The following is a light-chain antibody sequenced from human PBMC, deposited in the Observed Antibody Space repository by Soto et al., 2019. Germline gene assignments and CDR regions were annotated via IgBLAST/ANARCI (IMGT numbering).Light chain of an antibody. CDR2: EVT. CDR1: SSDIGGYNA. Sequence: QSALTQPASVSGSPGQTITISCTGTSSDIGGYNAVSWYQHHPGKAPKLIIYEVTHRPSGVSDRFSASKSGNTASLTISGLQAEDEADYYCSSYTAGRTFVFGGGTKLTVL. V-gene: IGLV2-14*01. J-gene: IGLJ2*01. CDR3: SSYTAGRTFV.